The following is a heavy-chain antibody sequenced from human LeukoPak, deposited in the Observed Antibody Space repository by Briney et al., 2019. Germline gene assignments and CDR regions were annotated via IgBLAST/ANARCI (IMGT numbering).Heavy chain of an antibody. J-gene: IGHJ4*03. V-gene: IGHV3-7*01. CDR3: AKLLRDVTIYDF. CDR1: GFRFSRYW. Sequence: GGSLRLSCAASGFRFSRYWMSWVRQAPGKGLEWVASINQGESMILYVDSVKGRFTISRDNANNLLFLQMNYMRVEDTAVYNCAKLLRDVTIYDFWGHGDLVTVSS. CDR2: INQGESMI. D-gene: IGHD5-24*01.